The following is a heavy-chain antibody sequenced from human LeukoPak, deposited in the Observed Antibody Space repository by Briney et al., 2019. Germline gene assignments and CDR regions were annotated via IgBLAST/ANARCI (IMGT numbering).Heavy chain of an antibody. Sequence: ASVKVSCKVSGYTLTELSMHWVRQAPGKGLEGMGGFDPEDGETIYAQKFQGRVTMTEDTSTDTAYMELSSLRSEDTAVYYCATTSIVVPALTSFDPWGQGTLVTVSS. CDR3: ATTSIVVPALTSFDP. CDR1: GYTLTELS. CDR2: FDPEDGET. J-gene: IGHJ5*02. D-gene: IGHD2-2*01. V-gene: IGHV1-24*01.